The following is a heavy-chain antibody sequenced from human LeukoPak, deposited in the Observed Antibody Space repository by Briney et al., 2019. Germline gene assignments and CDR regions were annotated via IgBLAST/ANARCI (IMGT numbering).Heavy chain of an antibody. CDR1: GGTFSSSA. CDR2: IIPIFGTA. D-gene: IGHD3-9*01. Sequence: SVKVSCKASGGTFSSSAISWVRQAPGQWLEWMGGIIPIFGTANYAQTFQGRVTITADESTSTAYMELSSLRSEDTAVYYCARAADFDYYYYYGMDVWGQGTTVTVSS. V-gene: IGHV1-69*13. CDR3: ARAADFDYYYYYGMDV. J-gene: IGHJ6*02.